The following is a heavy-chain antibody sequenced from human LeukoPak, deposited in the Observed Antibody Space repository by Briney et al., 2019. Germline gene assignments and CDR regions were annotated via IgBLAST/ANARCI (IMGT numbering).Heavy chain of an antibody. Sequence: PGGSLRLSCAASGFTFSSYWMHWVRQAPGKGLVWVSRIHSDGSNTRYADSVKGRFTIPRDNAKNTLYLQMNSLRADDTAVYYCARDSGPLAFRGQGTLVTVSS. CDR1: GFTFSSYW. CDR3: ARDSGPLAF. D-gene: IGHD3-10*01. V-gene: IGHV3-74*01. J-gene: IGHJ4*02. CDR2: IHSDGSNT.